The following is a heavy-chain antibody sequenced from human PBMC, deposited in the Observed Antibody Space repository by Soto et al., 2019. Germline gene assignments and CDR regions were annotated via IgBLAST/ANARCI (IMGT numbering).Heavy chain of an antibody. Sequence: SQTLSLTCAISGDSVSSNSAAWNWIRLSPSRGLEWLGRTYYRPKWYNDYAVSVKSRTTIYPDTSKNQFSLQLNSVTPEDTAVYYCARDRGYYYPFDPWGQGTLVTVSS. D-gene: IGHD3-22*01. CDR3: ARDRGYYYPFDP. V-gene: IGHV6-1*01. J-gene: IGHJ5*02. CDR2: TYYRPKWYN. CDR1: GDSVSSNSAA.